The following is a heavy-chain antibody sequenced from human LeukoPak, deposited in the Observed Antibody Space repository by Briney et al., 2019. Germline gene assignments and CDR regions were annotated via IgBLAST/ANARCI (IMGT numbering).Heavy chain of an antibody. CDR1: GFTFSNYW. CDR2: IKSKTDGGTT. J-gene: IGHJ6*03. CDR3: TRQVQDYYYYMDV. Sequence: GGSLRLSCGASGFTFSNYWMTWVRQAPGKGLEWVGRIKSKTDGGTTDYAAPVKGRFTISRDDSKNTLYLQMNSLKTEDTAVYYCTRQVQDYYYYMDVWGKGTTVTVSS. V-gene: IGHV3-15*01.